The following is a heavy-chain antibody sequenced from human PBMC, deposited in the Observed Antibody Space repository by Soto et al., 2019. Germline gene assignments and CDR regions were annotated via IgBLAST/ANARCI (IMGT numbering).Heavy chain of an antibody. V-gene: IGHV1-18*04. D-gene: IGHD1-26*01. J-gene: IGHJ4*02. CDR3: ARGVSAGVDY. Sequence: GASVKVSCKASGYTFTSYGISWVRQAPGQGLEWMGWIKTSNENTGYAQNLRGRVTMTRDTSTNTAYMELTTLTSDDTAFYYCARGVSAGVDYWGQGTLVTVSS. CDR1: GYTFTSYG. CDR2: IKTSNENT.